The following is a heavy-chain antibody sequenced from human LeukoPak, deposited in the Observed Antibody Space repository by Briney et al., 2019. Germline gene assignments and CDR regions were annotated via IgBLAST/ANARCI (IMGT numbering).Heavy chain of an antibody. J-gene: IGHJ4*02. D-gene: IGHD2/OR15-2a*01. CDR3: ARRGFLDY. V-gene: IGHV4-59*01. CDR2: IYNTGIL. Sequence: SETLSLTCAVSGASISSYYWNWIRQPPGKGLEWIGHIYNTGILNYNPSLKSRVTISLDTSKNQVSLKLTSVTAADTAVYYCARRGFLDYWGQGILVTVSS. CDR1: GASISSYY.